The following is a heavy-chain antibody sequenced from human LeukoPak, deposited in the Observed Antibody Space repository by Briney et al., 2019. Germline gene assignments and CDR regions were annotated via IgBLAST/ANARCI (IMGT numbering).Heavy chain of an antibody. CDR1: RGSFSGSY. D-gene: IGHD5-12*01. CDR2: INHSGST. V-gene: IGHV4-34*01. J-gene: IGHJ6*03. Sequence: SETLSLTCAVYRGSFSGSYWSWIRQPPGKGLEWIGEINHSGSTNYNPSLTSRATISVDTSKNQFYLKLSFVTAADTAVYYCARRPTTVYYYYYYMDVWGKGTTVTISS. CDR3: ARRPTTVYYYYYYMDV.